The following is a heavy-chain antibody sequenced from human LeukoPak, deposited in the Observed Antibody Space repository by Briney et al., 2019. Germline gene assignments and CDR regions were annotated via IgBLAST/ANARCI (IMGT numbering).Heavy chain of an antibody. CDR2: ISGSGGGT. Sequence: PGGSLRLSCAVSGITLSNYGMSWVRQAPGKGLEWVAGISGSGGGTVYADSVKGRFTISRDNPKNTLYLQMNSLRAEDTAVYFCAKRGVVIRVVLVGFHKEAYYFDSRGQGALVTVSS. CDR1: GITLSNYG. V-gene: IGHV3-23*01. D-gene: IGHD3-10*01. CDR3: AKRGVVIRVVLVGFHKEAYYFDS. J-gene: IGHJ4*02.